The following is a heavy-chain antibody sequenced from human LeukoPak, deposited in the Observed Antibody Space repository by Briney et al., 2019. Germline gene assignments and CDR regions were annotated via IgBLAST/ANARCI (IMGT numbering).Heavy chain of an antibody. V-gene: IGHV4-4*07. J-gene: IGHJ4*02. CDR1: GGSISSYY. D-gene: IGHD6-19*01. CDR2: IYTSGST. Sequence: PSETLSLTCTVSGGSISSYYWSWIRQPAGKGLEWIGRIYTSGSTNYNPSLKSRVTISIDTSKNQFSLRLSSVTAADTAVYYCARHRSPSSLSYFDIWGQGTLVIVSS. CDR3: ARHRSPSSLSYFDI.